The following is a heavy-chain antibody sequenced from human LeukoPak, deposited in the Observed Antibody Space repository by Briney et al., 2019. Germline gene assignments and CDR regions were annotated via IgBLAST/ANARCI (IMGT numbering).Heavy chain of an antibody. CDR1: GGSISSYY. D-gene: IGHD5-12*01. V-gene: IGHV4-59*01. CDR2: IYYSGST. Sequence: SETLSLTCTVSGGSISSYYWSWIRQPPGKGLEWIGYIYYSGSTNYNPSLKSRVTISVDTSKNQFSLKLSSVTAADTAMYYCARGIVADKFDYWGQGTLVTVSS. CDR3: ARGIVADKFDY. J-gene: IGHJ4*02.